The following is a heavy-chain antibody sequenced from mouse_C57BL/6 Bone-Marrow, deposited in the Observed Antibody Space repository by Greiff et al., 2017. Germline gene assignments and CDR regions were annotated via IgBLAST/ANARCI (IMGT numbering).Heavy chain of an antibody. J-gene: IGHJ1*03. CDR3: ARDLTTVVATEYFDV. V-gene: IGHV1-59*01. CDR2: IDPSDSYT. Sequence: QVQLQQPGAELVRPGTSVKLSCKASGYTFTSYWMHWVKQRPGQGLEWIGVIDPSDSYTNYNQKFKGKATLTVDTSSSTAYMQLSSLTSEDSAVFYCARDLTTVVATEYFDVWGTGTTVTVSS. CDR1: GYTFTSYW. D-gene: IGHD1-1*01.